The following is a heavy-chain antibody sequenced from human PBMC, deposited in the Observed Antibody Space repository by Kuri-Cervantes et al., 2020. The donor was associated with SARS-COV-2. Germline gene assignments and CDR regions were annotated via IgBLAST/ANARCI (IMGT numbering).Heavy chain of an antibody. D-gene: IGHD2/OR15-2a*01. CDR2: IKQDGSEK. V-gene: IGHV3-7*01. CDR1: GFTFSSYW. CDR3: AKEGVVSAEYDY. Sequence: GSLRLSCAASGFTFSSYWMSWVRQAPGKGLEWVANIKQDGSEKYYVDSVKGRFTISRDNSKNTLYLQMNSLRAEDTAVYYCAKEGVVSAEYDYWGQGTLVTVSS. J-gene: IGHJ4*02.